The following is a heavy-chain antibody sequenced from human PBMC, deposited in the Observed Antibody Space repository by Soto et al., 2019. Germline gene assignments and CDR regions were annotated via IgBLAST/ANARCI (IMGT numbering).Heavy chain of an antibody. Sequence: HPGGSLRLSCAASGFTFSSYWMHWVRQAPGKGLVWVSRINSDGSSTSYADSVKGRFTISRDSAKNTLYLQMNSLRAEDTAVYYCARDPPYYDFWSGPLARYAMDVWGQGTTVTVSS. CDR2: INSDGSST. D-gene: IGHD3-3*01. V-gene: IGHV3-74*01. CDR1: GFTFSSYW. CDR3: ARDPPYYDFWSGPLARYAMDV. J-gene: IGHJ6*02.